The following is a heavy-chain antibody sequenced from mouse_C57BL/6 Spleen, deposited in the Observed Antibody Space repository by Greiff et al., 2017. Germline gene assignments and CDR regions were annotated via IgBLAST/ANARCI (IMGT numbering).Heavy chain of an antibody. CDR1: GFTFSSYA. CDR2: ISDGGSYT. J-gene: IGHJ2*01. Sequence: EVQGVESGGGLVKPGGSLKLSCAASGFTFSSYAMSWVRQTPEKRLEWVATISDGGSYTYYPDNVKGRFTISRDNAKNNLYLQMSHLKSEDTAMYYCARVYGNYGTGNYFDYWGQGTTLTVSS. D-gene: IGHD2-1*01. CDR3: ARVYGNYGTGNYFDY. V-gene: IGHV5-4*01.